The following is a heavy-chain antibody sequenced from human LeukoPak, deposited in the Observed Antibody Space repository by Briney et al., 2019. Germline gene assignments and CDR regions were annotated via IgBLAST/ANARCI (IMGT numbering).Heavy chain of an antibody. D-gene: IGHD3-9*01. J-gene: IGHJ5*02. CDR1: GYTFTSYG. CDR2: ISAYNGNT. Sequence: VASVKVSCKASGYTFTSYGISWVRQAPGQGLEWMGWISAYNGNTNYAQKLQGRVTMTTDTSTSTAYMELRSLRSDDTAVYYCARVVLSLRYFGSENWFDPWGQGTLVTVSS. V-gene: IGHV1-18*01. CDR3: ARVVLSLRYFGSENWFDP.